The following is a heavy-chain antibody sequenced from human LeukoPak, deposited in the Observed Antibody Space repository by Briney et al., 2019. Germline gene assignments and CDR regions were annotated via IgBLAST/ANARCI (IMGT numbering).Heavy chain of an antibody. V-gene: IGHV4-39*01. CDR1: GVSISSSSYY. D-gene: IGHD3-16*02. CDR3: ARLTFGGVIVRTKYYFDY. CDR2: IFYSGST. Sequence: SETLSLTCTVSGVSISSSSYYWGWIRQPPGKGLEWIVSIFYSGSTYYNPSLKSRLTISVDTSKNQFSLKLSSVTAADTAVYYCARLTFGGVIVRTKYYFDYWGQGTLVTVSS. J-gene: IGHJ4*02.